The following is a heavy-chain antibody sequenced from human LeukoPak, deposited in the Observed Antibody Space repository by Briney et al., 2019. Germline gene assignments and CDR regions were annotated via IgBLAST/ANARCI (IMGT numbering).Heavy chain of an antibody. CDR1: GFTFGGYA. D-gene: IGHD4-11*01. J-gene: IGHJ4*02. V-gene: IGHV3-49*04. CDR2: IRSKAYGGTT. CDR3: PRHHADYGNYVSRSFDY. Sequence: GGSLRLSCTASGFTFGGYAMSWVRQAPGKGLEWVGFIRSKAYGGTTEYAASVKGRFTISRDDSKSIAYLHMNSLKTEDTAVYYCPRHHADYGNYVSRSFDYWGQGTLVTVSS.